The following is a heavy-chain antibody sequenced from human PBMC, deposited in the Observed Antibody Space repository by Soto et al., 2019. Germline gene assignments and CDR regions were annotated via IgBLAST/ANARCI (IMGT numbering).Heavy chain of an antibody. V-gene: IGHV3-23*01. CDR2: ISGSGGST. Sequence: GGSLRLSCAASGFTFSSYAMSWVRQAPGKGLEWVSAISGSGGSTYYADSVKGRFTISRDNSKNTLYLQMGSLRAEDMAVYYCSRYYDFWRGVTPYYYYMDVWGKGTTVTVSS. J-gene: IGHJ6*03. CDR1: GFTFSSYA. CDR3: SRYYDFWRGVTPYYYYMDV. D-gene: IGHD3-3*01.